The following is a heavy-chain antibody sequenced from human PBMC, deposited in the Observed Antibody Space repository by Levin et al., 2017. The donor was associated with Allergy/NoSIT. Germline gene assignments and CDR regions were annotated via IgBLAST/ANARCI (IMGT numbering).Heavy chain of an antibody. CDR3: ARDPRWLQLSTRGVYFDY. CDR1: GYTFTSYG. J-gene: IGHJ4*02. CDR2: ISAYNGNT. D-gene: IGHD5-24*01. Sequence: GGSLRLSCKASGYTFTSYGISWVRQAPGQGLEWMGWISAYNGNTNYAQKLQGRVTMTTDTSTSTAYMELRSLRSDDTAVYYCARDPRWLQLSTRGVYFDYWGQGTLVTVSS. V-gene: IGHV1-18*01.